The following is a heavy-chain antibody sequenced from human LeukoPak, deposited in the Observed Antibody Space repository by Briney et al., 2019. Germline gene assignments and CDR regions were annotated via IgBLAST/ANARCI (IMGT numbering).Heavy chain of an antibody. CDR1: GGSMNSYY. J-gene: IGHJ4*02. CDR2: IYYSGST. CDR3: ARHVWLQPFDY. V-gene: IGHV4-59*08. D-gene: IGHD3-9*01. Sequence: PSETLSLTCSVSGGSMNSYYWSWIRQSPGKGLEWIGYIYYSGSTNYNPPLKSRVTISVDTSKNQFSLKLSSVTAADTAVYYCARHVWLQPFDYWGQGTLVTVSS.